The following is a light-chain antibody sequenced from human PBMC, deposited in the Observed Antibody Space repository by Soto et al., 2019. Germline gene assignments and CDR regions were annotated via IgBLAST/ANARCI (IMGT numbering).Light chain of an antibody. J-gene: IGKJ4*01. Sequence: EVVMTQSPATASVFPGEGVTLSCRASQTISTDLAWYQQKPGQAPRLLIYGASTRATGVPDRFSGGGSGTEFTLTISSLQSEDFAFYYCQQNNKWPPVTFGGGTKVEIK. CDR1: QTISTD. CDR3: QQNNKWPPVT. V-gene: IGKV3-15*01. CDR2: GAS.